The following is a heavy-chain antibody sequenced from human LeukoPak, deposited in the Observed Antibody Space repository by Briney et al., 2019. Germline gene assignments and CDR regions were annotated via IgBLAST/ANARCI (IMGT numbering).Heavy chain of an antibody. J-gene: IGHJ3*02. CDR2: ITGSGRGT. Sequence: PGGSLRLSCTASGLTFSNYATTWVRQAPGKGLEWVSSITGSGRGTYYADSVKGRFSVSRDNSQNTVFLHMNSMRADDTALYYCSKDPNGDYVGAFDMWGPGTMVPVSS. V-gene: IGHV3-23*01. D-gene: IGHD4-17*01. CDR3: SKDPNGDYVGAFDM. CDR1: GLTFSNYA.